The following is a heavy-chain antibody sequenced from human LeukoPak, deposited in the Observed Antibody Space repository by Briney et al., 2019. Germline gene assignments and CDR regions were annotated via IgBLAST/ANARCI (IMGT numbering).Heavy chain of an antibody. V-gene: IGHV3-30*03. CDR1: DFTFSSFA. CDR2: ISCDGSHK. D-gene: IGHD4/OR15-4a*01. Sequence: PGGSLLLSCPALDFTFSSFAMDWVRQAPGKGLGWVAVISCDGSHKYSADSVKGRFTISRDNSKNTLYLQMNSLRTEDTAVYFCSASRPHYGDYYGLDVWGHGTTVTVSS. CDR3: SASRPHYGDYYGLDV. J-gene: IGHJ6*02.